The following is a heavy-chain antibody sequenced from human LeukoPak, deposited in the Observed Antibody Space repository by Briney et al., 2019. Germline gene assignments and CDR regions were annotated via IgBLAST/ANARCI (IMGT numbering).Heavy chain of an antibody. V-gene: IGHV3-74*01. Sequence: GGSLRLSCVASGFTFRSYWMHWVRQAPGKGLVWVSRINTDGSSTNYADSVKGRFTISRDNAKNTLYLQMNSLRAEDTAVYYCARVALSGAAVLLFDYWGQGTLVTVSS. CDR3: ARVALSGAAVLLFDY. J-gene: IGHJ4*02. CDR1: GFTFRSYW. D-gene: IGHD2-15*01. CDR2: INTDGSST.